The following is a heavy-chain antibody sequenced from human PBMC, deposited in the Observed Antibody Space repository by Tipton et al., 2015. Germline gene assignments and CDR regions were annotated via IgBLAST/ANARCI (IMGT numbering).Heavy chain of an antibody. Sequence: TLSLTCTVSGDSISSSSYYWVWIRQPPGKGLQWIGNIFYSGITYYNPSLKSRVTMSVDTSTNQFSLKLTSVTATDTAVYYCANLYVDYDYWGQGTLVTVSS. CDR3: ANLYVDYDY. J-gene: IGHJ4*02. D-gene: IGHD4-17*01. CDR2: IFYSGIT. CDR1: GDSISSSSYY. V-gene: IGHV4-39*01.